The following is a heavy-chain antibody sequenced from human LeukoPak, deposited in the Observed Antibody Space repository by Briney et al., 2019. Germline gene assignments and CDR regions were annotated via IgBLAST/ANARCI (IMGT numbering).Heavy chain of an antibody. J-gene: IGHJ4*02. CDR2: ISGSGGST. CDR1: GFTFRTYG. D-gene: IGHD5-24*01. Sequence: GGSLRLSCAASGFTFRTYGMNWVRQAPGKGLEWVSIISGSGGSTNYADSVKGRFTISRDNSRNTLYLQMNSLRAGDTAVYYCAKDAMATISGDFDFWGQGTLVTVSS. V-gene: IGHV3-23*01. CDR3: AKDAMATISGDFDF.